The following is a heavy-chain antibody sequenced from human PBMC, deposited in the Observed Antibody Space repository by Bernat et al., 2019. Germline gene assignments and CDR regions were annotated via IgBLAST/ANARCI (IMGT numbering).Heavy chain of an antibody. D-gene: IGHD3-9*01. J-gene: IGHJ6*02. CDR2: IYYSGST. CDR1: GGSISSYY. CDR3: ARDKVGYDILTGYYSYYGMDV. Sequence: QVQLQESGPGLVKPSETLSLTCTVSGGSISSYYWSWIRQPPGKGLEWIGYIYYSGSTNYNPSLKSRVTISVDTSKNQFSLKLSSVTAADTAVYYCARDKVGYDILTGYYSYYGMDVWGQGTTVTVSS. V-gene: IGHV4-59*01.